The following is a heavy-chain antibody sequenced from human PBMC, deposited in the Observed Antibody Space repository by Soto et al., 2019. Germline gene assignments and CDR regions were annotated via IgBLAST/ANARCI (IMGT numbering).Heavy chain of an antibody. CDR2: IYPGDSDT. CDR3: ARHSTSAPKDY. V-gene: IGHV5-51*01. Sequence: GESLKISCKCSGYSFTTYWIAWVRQMPGKGLEWVGIIYPGDSDTRYSPSFEGHVTISVDKSISTAFLQWNSLKASDNAIYYCARHSTSAPKDYWGQGTLVTVS. CDR1: GYSFTTYW. J-gene: IGHJ4*01. D-gene: IGHD3-10*01.